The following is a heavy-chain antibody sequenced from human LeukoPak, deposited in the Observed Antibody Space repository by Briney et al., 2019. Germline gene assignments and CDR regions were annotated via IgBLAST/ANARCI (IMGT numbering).Heavy chain of an antibody. D-gene: IGHD3-10*01. CDR2: IYYSGST. CDR1: GGSISSSSYY. Sequence: SETLSLTCTVSGGSISSSSYYWGWIRQPPGKGLEWIGSIYYSGSTYYNPSLKSRVTISVDTSKNQFSLKLSSVTAADTAVYYCARKADYYGSEDAFDIWGQGTMVTVSS. J-gene: IGHJ3*02. V-gene: IGHV4-39*07. CDR3: ARKADYYGSEDAFDI.